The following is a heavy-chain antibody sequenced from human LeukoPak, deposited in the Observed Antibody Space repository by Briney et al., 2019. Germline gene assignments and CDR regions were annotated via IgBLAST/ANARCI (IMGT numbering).Heavy chain of an antibody. V-gene: IGHV3-30-3*01. CDR1: GFTFSSYA. J-gene: IGHJ4*02. CDR2: ISYDGSNK. D-gene: IGHD3-10*01. CDR3: ARETRPMVRGVMGQFDY. Sequence: GGSLRLSCAASGFTFSSYAMHWVRQAPGKGLEWVAVISYDGSNKYYADSVKGRFTISRDNSKNTLYLQMNSLRAEDTAVYYCARETRPMVRGVMGQFDYWGQGTLVTVSS.